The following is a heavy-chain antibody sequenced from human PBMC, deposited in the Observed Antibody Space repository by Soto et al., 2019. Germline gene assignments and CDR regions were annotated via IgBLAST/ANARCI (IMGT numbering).Heavy chain of an antibody. J-gene: IGHJ6*02. Sequence: EVQLEESGGDLVKPGGSLRLSCAASGFSFRNVRMSWVRQAPGKGLEWVGLSKSKTEGGTIDYAAPVKGRFTISRDDSQNTLYLQMNSLKTEDTAVYYCTTLWENVWGPGTTVTVSS. D-gene: IGHD1-26*01. CDR2: SKSKTEGGTI. V-gene: IGHV3-15*01. CDR3: TTLWENV. CDR1: GFSFRNVR.